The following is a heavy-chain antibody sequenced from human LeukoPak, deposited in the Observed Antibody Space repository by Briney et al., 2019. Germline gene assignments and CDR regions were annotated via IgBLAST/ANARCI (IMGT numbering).Heavy chain of an antibody. V-gene: IGHV3-74*01. J-gene: IGHJ6*03. D-gene: IGHD2-21*02. CDR3: ARVAYCGGDCYSLDYYYMDV. Sequence: SGGSPRLSCLGPGFTPRNFWVDWVRPTPGEGLVWVSRIYGDGGSATYAGSVKGRFTISRDNAKNTLYLQMNSLRAEDTAVYYCARVAYCGGDCYSLDYYYMDVWGKGTTVTVSS. CDR1: GFTPRNFW. CDR2: IYGDGGSA.